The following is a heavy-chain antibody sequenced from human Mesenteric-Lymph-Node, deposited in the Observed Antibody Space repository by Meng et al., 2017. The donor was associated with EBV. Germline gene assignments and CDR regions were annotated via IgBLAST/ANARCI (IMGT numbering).Heavy chain of an antibody. CDR1: EYTFSGYYY. D-gene: IGHD2-8*02. J-gene: IGHJ4*02. Sequence: QVQLVQAGAGLKKPGASVKVSCKASEYTFSGYYYFHWVRQAPGQGLEWMGRINPNSGDTIYAQKFQGRVTMTRDTSISTANMELSGLRSDDTAVYYCATFGTASRRYFDYWGQGALVTVSS. V-gene: IGHV1-2*06. CDR2: INPNSGDT. CDR3: ATFGTASRRYFDY.